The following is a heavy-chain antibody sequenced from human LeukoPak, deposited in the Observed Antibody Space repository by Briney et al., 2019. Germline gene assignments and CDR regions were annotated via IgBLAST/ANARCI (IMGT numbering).Heavy chain of an antibody. CDR1: GGSFSGYY. D-gene: IGHD3-22*01. Sequence: PSETLSLTCAVYGGSFSGYYWSWIRQPPGKGLEWVGEINHSGSTNYNPSLKSRVTISVDTSKNQFSLKLSSVTAADTAVYYCARAYYYDSSGYSEIDYWGQGTLVTVSS. CDR2: INHSGST. CDR3: ARAYYYDSSGYSEIDY. J-gene: IGHJ4*02. V-gene: IGHV4-34*01.